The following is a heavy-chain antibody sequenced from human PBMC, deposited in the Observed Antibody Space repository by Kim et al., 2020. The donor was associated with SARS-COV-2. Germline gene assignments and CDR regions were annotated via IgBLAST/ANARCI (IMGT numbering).Heavy chain of an antibody. CDR1: GSTFSSDP. J-gene: IGHJ5*02. Sequence: SVKVSCKASGSTFSSDPIHWVRQTPGQGLQWMGGIVPMFDAANYAQTFQGRVTMTADESTNTAYMELSSLTSEDTAVYYCAQGVGSGYEDWFDPWGQGTPVTVSA. CDR3: AQGVGSGYEDWFDP. CDR2: IVPMFDAA. D-gene: IGHD5-12*01. V-gene: IGHV1-69*13.